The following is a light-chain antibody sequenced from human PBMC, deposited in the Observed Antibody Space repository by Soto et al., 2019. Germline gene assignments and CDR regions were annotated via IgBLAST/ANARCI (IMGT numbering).Light chain of an antibody. CDR2: AAS. CDR1: QVITSY. J-gene: IGKJ1*01. Sequence: IQLTQSPSSLSASVGDRVTITFRASQVITSYLAWYQQRPGKVPKLLIYAASTLQSGVPSRFSGSGSGTDSTLTIRSLQSEAVATYYCQKYNSAPRTFGQGTKVDIK. V-gene: IGKV1-27*01. CDR3: QKYNSAPRT.